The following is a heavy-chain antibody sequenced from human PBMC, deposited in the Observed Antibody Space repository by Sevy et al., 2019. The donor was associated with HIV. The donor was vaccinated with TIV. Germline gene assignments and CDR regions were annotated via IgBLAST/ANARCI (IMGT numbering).Heavy chain of an antibody. J-gene: IGHJ4*02. D-gene: IGHD2-15*01. Sequence: GGSLRLSCAASGFTFSSYGMHWVRQAPGKGLEWVAVIWYDGSNKYYADSVKGRFTISRDNSKNTLYLQMNSLRAEDTAVYYSARDLESDIAMAATGYWGQGTLVTVSS. CDR2: IWYDGSNK. CDR3: ARDLESDIAMAATGY. CDR1: GFTFSSYG. V-gene: IGHV3-33*01.